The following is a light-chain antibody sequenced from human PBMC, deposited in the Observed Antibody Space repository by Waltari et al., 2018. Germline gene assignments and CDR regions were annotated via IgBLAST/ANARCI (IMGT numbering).Light chain of an antibody. CDR2: GTT. Sequence: QSVLTQPPSVSGAPGQRVTISCTGSSSNIGAGYDVHWYQQLPGTAPKLLIYGTTNRPSGVPDRFSGSKSGTSASLAITGRQAEDEADYYCQSYDSSLSGPYVFGTGTKVTVL. CDR3: QSYDSSLSGPYV. V-gene: IGLV1-40*01. CDR1: SSNIGAGYD. J-gene: IGLJ1*01.